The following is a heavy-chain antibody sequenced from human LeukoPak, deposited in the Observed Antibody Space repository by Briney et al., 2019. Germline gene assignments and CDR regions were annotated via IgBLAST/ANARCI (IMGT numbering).Heavy chain of an antibody. V-gene: IGHV3-21*01. CDR1: GFTFSSYS. J-gene: IGHJ4*02. D-gene: IGHD3-10*01. CDR3: ARDFASYGSGSHRGCVDY. Sequence: GGSLRLSCAASGFTFSSYSMSWVRQAPGKGLEWVSSISSSSSYIYYADSVKGRFTISSDNAKNSLYLQMNSLTAEDTPVYYCARDFASYGSGSHRGCVDYWGQGTLVTVSS. CDR2: ISSSSSYI.